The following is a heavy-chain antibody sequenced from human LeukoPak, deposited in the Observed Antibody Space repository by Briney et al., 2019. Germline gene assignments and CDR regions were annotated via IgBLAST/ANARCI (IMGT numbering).Heavy chain of an antibody. CDR1: GYTFTGFY. J-gene: IGHJ3*01. D-gene: IGHD2-2*01. Sequence: ASVKVSCKASGYTFTGFYMHWVRQAPGQGLEWMGRINPNSGGTDFAQKFQGRVSMTRDTSITTAYLELSRLRFDDRAVYFCAVYSSSWRAFDVWGQGTMVTVSS. CDR2: INPNSGGT. V-gene: IGHV1-2*06. CDR3: AVYSSSWRAFDV.